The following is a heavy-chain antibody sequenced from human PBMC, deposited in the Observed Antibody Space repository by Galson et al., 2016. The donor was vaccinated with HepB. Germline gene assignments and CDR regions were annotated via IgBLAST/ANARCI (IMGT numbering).Heavy chain of an antibody. CDR1: GLIINDNY. V-gene: IGHV3-53*01. CDR2: LYAGGFA. CDR3: ARDRVRAAADDPYFYYYYGMDV. Sequence: SLRLSCAASGLIINDNYMSWVRQAPGKGLEWVAILYAGGFAYYADSVRGRFTISRDNSKNTLSLQMSGLRAEDTAVYYCARDRVRAAADDPYFYYYYGMDV. D-gene: IGHD6-13*01. J-gene: IGHJ6*01.